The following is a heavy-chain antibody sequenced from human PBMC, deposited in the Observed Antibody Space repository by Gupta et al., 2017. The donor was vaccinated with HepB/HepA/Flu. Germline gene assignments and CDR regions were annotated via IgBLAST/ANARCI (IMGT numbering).Heavy chain of an antibody. D-gene: IGHD6-13*01. Sequence: EVQLVDSGGGLVQPGGPLRCSCAASGFPFSSYSMNWVRQAPGKGLEWVSHITSSTSTIYYADSVKGRFTISRDNAKNSLYLQMNSLRDEDTAVDYCATGSSEKQLGYYFDYWGQGTLVTVSS. CDR3: ATGSSEKQLGYYFDY. J-gene: IGHJ4*02. V-gene: IGHV3-48*02. CDR2: ITSSTSTI. CDR1: GFPFSSYS.